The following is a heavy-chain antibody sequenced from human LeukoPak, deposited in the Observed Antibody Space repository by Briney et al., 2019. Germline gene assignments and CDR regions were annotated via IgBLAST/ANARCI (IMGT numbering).Heavy chain of an antibody. CDR2: ISGSSDII. V-gene: IGHV3-48*01. D-gene: IGHD3-22*01. CDR3: ATYSSLNRREFQY. CDR1: GFTFSSYS. J-gene: IGHJ1*01. Sequence: GGSLRLSCAASGFTFSSYSINWVRQAPGKGLEWVSYISGSSDIIYYADSVKGRFTISRDNAKNSLYLQMNSLRAEDTAVYYCATYSSLNRREFQYWGQGTLLTVSS.